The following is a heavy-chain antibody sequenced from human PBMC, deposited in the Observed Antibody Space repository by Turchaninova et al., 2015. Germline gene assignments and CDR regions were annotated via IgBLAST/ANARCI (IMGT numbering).Heavy chain of an antibody. V-gene: IGHV2-5*02. CDR1: GFSLSTSGVG. D-gene: IGHD3-10*01. Sequence: QITLKESGPTLVKPTQTLTLTCTFSGFSLSTSGVGVGWIRQPPGKALEWLALIYWDDAKRSSPSLKSRLTITKNPSKNQSVLTMTNMDTVNTATYYCAHSTDWLWFGDLRYYYFDYWGQGTLVTVSS. CDR2: IYWDDAK. CDR3: AHSTDWLWFGDLRYYYFDY. J-gene: IGHJ4*02.